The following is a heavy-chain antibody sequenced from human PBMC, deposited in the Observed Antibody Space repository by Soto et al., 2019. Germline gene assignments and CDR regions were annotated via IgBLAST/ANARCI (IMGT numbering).Heavy chain of an antibody. Sequence: QVQLVESGGGVVQPGRSLRLSCAASGFTFTTYGMHWVRQAPGKGLEWVAFISYDGGSKYHSDSVRGRFTISRDTSKNTLYLQMNSLRPEDTAVYYCPKDFGRLLAATPDSWGQGTLVTVSS. D-gene: IGHD2-15*01. CDR2: ISYDGGSK. V-gene: IGHV3-30*18. J-gene: IGHJ4*02. CDR3: PKDFGRLLAATPDS. CDR1: GFTFTTYG.